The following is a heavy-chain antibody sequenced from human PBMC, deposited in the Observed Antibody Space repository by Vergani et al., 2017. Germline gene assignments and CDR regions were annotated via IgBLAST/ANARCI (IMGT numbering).Heavy chain of an antibody. J-gene: IGHJ5*02. CDR3: ARDLSDPYGEGNWFDP. CDR1: GGSISSGGYY. Sequence: QVQLQQWGAGLLKPSETLSLTCTVSGGSISSGGYYWSWIRQHPGKGLEWIGYIYYSGSTYYNPSLKSRVTISVDTSKNQFSLKLSSVTAADTAVYYCARDLSDPYGEGNWFDPWGQGTLVTVSS. V-gene: IGHV4-31*03. CDR2: IYYSGST. D-gene: IGHD4-17*01.